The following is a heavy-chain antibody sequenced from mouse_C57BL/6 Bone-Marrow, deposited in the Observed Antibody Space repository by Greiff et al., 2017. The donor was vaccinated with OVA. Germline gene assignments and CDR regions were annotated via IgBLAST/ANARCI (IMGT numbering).Heavy chain of an antibody. V-gene: IGHV1-78*01. J-gene: IGHJ1*03. Sequence: VQRVESDAELVKPGASVKISCKVSGYTFTDHTIHWMKQRPEQGLEWIGYIYPRDGSTKYNEKFKGKATLTADKSSSTAYMQLNSLTSEDSAVYFCARRRYSTNWYFDVWGTGTTVTVSS. CDR1: GYTFTDHT. CDR2: IYPRDGST. D-gene: IGHD2-5*01. CDR3: ARRRYSTNWYFDV.